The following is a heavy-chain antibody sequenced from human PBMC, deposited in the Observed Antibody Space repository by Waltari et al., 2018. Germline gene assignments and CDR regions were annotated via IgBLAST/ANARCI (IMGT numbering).Heavy chain of an antibody. CDR3: ARDRLVYCSGGSCYVLDY. J-gene: IGHJ4*02. CDR2: INWNGGST. V-gene: IGHV3-20*04. D-gene: IGHD2-15*01. Sequence: EVQLVESGGGVVRPGGSLRLSCAASGFTFDDYGMSWVRQGPGKGLEWVSGINWNGGSTGYADSVKGRFTISRDNAKNSLYLQMNSLRAEDTALYYCARDRLVYCSGGSCYVLDYWGQGTLVTVSS. CDR1: GFTFDDYG.